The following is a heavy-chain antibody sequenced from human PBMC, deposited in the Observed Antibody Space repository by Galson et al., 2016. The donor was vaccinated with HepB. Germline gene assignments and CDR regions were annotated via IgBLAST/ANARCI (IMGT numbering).Heavy chain of an antibody. CDR1: GYPISGDYF. CDR3: ARASRCILGPPPQGLHFDY. Sequence: ETLSLTCTVSGYPISGDYFWGWIRQPPGKGLEWIGSVYYGKTYYNPSLKSRVTVSLDTSNNQFSLKLSSVTAADAAVYYCARASRCILGPPPQGLHFDYWGQGTLVTVSS. CDR2: VYYGKT. D-gene: IGHD1-26*01. J-gene: IGHJ4*02. V-gene: IGHV4-38-2*02.